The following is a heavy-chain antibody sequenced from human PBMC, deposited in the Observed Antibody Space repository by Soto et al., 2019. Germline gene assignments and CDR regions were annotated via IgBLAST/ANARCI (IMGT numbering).Heavy chain of an antibody. D-gene: IGHD2-15*01. CDR1: GFTFSTYA. CDR3: AKDHREIVVVVTGTFDH. J-gene: IGHJ4*02. V-gene: IGHV3-23*01. Sequence: QAGGSLRLSCAASGFTFSTYAMSWVRQAPGKGLEWVSSISANGGSTYYTDSVKGRFTISRDNSRNTLYLQMTSLRGEDTAVYYCAKDHREIVVVVTGTFDHWGQGTLVTVSS. CDR2: ISANGGST.